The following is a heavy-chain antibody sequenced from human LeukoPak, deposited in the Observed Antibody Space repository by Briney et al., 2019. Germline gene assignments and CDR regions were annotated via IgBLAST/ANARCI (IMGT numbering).Heavy chain of an antibody. CDR2: ISSSGGST. V-gene: IGHV3-23*01. CDR1: GFTYSSYA. CDR3: AKVEWPDAFSI. J-gene: IGHJ3*02. Sequence: GGSLRLSCAASGFTYSSYAMTWVRQAPGKRLEWVSLISSSGGSTHYADSVEGRFTISRDNSKNTLYLQMNSLRAEDTAVYYCAKVEWPDAFSIWGQGTTVTVSS. D-gene: IGHD3-3*01.